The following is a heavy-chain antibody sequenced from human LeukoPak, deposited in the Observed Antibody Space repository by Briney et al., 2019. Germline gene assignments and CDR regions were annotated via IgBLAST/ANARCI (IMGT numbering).Heavy chain of an antibody. CDR2: INHSGST. J-gene: IGHJ6*03. Sequence: SETLSLTCAVYGGSFSGYYCSWIRQPPGKGLEWIGEINHSGSTNYNPSLKSRVTISVDASKNQFSLKLSSVTAADTAVYYCARCSAIPSIHYYYDMDVWGKGTAVTVSS. CDR1: GGSFSGYY. V-gene: IGHV4-34*01. CDR3: ARCSAIPSIHYYYDMDV. D-gene: IGHD2-2*01.